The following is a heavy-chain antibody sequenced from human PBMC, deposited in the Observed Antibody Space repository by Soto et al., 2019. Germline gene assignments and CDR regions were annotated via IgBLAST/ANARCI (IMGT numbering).Heavy chain of an antibody. CDR2: MNPNSGNT. D-gene: IGHD5-18*01. CDR1: GYTFTSYD. CDR3: ARDFRGYSYGLYYYYGMDV. V-gene: IGHV1-8*01. Sequence: ASVKVSCKASGYTFTSYDINWVRQATGQGLEWMGWMNPNSGNTGYAQKFQGRVTMTRNTSISTAYMELSSLRSEDTAVYYCARDFRGYSYGLYYYYGMDVWGQGTTVTVSS. J-gene: IGHJ6*02.